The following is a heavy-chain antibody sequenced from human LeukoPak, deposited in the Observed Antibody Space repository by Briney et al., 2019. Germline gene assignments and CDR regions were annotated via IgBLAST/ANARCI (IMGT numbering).Heavy chain of an antibody. Sequence: GGSLRLSCTASGFSFSNHYRRWIRQAPGKGLEWVANINEDGSNKWHLGSVKGRFTVSRDNARNSLYLQMNSLRVEDTAMYYCTRVIVAVPGYFDYFDFWGQGVLVTVSS. J-gene: IGHJ4*02. CDR1: GFSFSNHY. CDR3: TRVIVAVPGYFDYFDF. D-gene: IGHD6-19*01. CDR2: INEDGSNK. V-gene: IGHV3-7*01.